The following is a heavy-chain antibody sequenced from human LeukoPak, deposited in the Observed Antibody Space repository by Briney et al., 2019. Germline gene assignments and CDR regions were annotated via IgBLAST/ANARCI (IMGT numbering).Heavy chain of an antibody. V-gene: IGHV4-59*01. D-gene: IGHD3-22*01. CDR2: IYYSGST. CDR3: ARASPRYYYDSSGYPRYYYYMDV. J-gene: IGHJ6*03. CDR1: GGSISSYY. Sequence: SETLSLTXTVSGGSISSYYWSWIRQPPGKGLEWIGYIYYSGSTNYNPSLKSRVTISVDTSKNQFSLKLSSVTAADTAVYYCARASPRYYYDSSGYPRYYYYMDVGGKGTTVTVSS.